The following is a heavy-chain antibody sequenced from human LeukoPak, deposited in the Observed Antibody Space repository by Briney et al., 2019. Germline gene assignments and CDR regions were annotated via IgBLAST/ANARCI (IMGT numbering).Heavy chain of an antibody. CDR2: INHSGST. D-gene: IGHD3-10*01. CDR1: GGSFSGYY. CDR3: ARRWDYYGSGSPYWFDP. V-gene: IGHV4-34*01. J-gene: IGHJ5*02. Sequence: SETLSLTCAVYGGSFSGYYWSWIRQPPGKGLKWIGEINHSGSTNYNPSLKSRVTISVDTSKNQFSLKLSSVTAADTAVYYCARRWDYYGSGSPYWFDPWGQGTLVTVSS.